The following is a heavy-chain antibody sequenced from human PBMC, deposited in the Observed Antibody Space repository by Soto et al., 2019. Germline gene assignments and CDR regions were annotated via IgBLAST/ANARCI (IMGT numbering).Heavy chain of an antibody. J-gene: IGHJ4*02. Sequence: QLPLQESGSGLVKPSQTLSLTCAVSGGSISSGGYSWSWIRQPPGKGLEWIGYIYHSGSTYYNPSLKSRVTISVDRPKNQFSLKLSSVTAADTAVYYCARGTPVADDYWGQGTLVTVSS. CDR3: ARGTPVADDY. CDR1: GGSISSGGYS. CDR2: IYHSGST. D-gene: IGHD6-19*01. V-gene: IGHV4-30-2*01.